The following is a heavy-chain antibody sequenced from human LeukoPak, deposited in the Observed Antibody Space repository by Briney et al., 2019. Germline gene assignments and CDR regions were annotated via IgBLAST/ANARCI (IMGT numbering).Heavy chain of an antibody. Sequence: PGGSLRLSCAASGFSFSTFAMHWARQAPGKGLEWVAVISSDGSNKYTADSVKGRFTISRDNSKNTLYLQMNSLRAEDTAVYYCARAYDSSGYYYARRANWSDPWGQGTLVTVSS. J-gene: IGHJ5*02. CDR3: ARAYDSSGYYYARRANWSDP. V-gene: IGHV3-30-3*01. CDR2: ISSDGSNK. CDR1: GFSFSTFA. D-gene: IGHD3-22*01.